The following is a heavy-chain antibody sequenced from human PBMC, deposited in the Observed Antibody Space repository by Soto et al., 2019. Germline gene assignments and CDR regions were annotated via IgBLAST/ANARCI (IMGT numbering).Heavy chain of an antibody. CDR1: GFNLSHPW. CDR2: IKSETDGGTA. Sequence: LRLSCAASGFNLSHPWMTWVRQAAWKGLEWVGRIKSETDGGTADYAAPVKGRITISRDDSKNTAYLQMNSLKTEDTAVYYCTTGIYYDLLTGYHDVAYWGQGTLVTVSS. V-gene: IGHV3-15*01. J-gene: IGHJ4*02. CDR3: TTGIYYDLLTGYHDVAY. D-gene: IGHD3-9*01.